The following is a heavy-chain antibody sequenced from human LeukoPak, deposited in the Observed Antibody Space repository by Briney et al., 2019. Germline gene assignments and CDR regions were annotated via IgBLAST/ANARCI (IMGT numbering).Heavy chain of an antibody. CDR2: ISAYNGNT. V-gene: IGHV1-18*01. CDR1: GYTFTSYG. Sequence: ASVKLSCKASGYTFTSYGISWVRQAPGQGLEWMGWISAYNGNTNYAQKLQGRVTMTTDTSTSTAYMELRSLRSDDTAVYYCARGYIMITFGGVIVIKPTFDYWGQGTLVTVSS. J-gene: IGHJ4*02. CDR3: ARGYIMITFGGVIVIKPTFDY. D-gene: IGHD3-16*02.